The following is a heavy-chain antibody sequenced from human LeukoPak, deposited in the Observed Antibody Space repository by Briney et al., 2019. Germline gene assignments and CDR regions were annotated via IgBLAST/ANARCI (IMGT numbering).Heavy chain of an antibody. V-gene: IGHV1-2*02. D-gene: IGHD5-18*01. J-gene: IGHJ5*02. Sequence: ASVKVSCKASGYTLTGYYMHWVRQAPGQGPEWMGWINGNSGGTKYAQKFEGRVTMTSDTSTSTVQMDLGTLRSDDTAVYYCARDLGRGYSYGYVGTNWFDPWGQGTLVTVSS. CDR1: GYTLTGYY. CDR3: ARDLGRGYSYGYVGTNWFDP. CDR2: INGNSGGT.